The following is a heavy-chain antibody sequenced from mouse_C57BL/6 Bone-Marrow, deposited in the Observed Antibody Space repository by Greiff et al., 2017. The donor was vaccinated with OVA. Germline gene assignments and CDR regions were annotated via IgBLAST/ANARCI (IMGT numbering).Heavy chain of an antibody. J-gene: IGHJ1*03. Sequence: EVHLVESGPVLVKPGPSVKISCKASGFTFTDYYMHWVKQSHGKSLEWIGLVYPYNGGTSYNQKFKGKATLTVDTSSSTAYMELNSLTSEDAAVYYCAKADYGSSYGYFDVWGTGTTVTVSS. D-gene: IGHD1-1*01. CDR3: AKADYGSSYGYFDV. V-gene: IGHV1-36*01. CDR2: VYPYNGGT. CDR1: GFTFTDYY.